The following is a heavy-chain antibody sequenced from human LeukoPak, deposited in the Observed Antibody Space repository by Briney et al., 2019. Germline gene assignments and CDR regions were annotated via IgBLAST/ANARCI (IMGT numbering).Heavy chain of an antibody. CDR3: ARLSTVTTSFDY. CDR1: GGSISSSSYY. CDR2: IYYSGRT. Sequence: SETLSLTCTDSGGSISSSSYYWGWIRQPPGKELEWIGSIYYSGRTYYNPSLKSRVSMSVDTSKNQFSLKLSSVTAADTAVYYCARLSTVTTSFDYWGQGTLVTVSS. D-gene: IGHD4-11*01. V-gene: IGHV4-39*07. J-gene: IGHJ4*02.